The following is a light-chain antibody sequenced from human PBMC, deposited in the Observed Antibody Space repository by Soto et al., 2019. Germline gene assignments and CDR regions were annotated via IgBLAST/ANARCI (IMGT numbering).Light chain of an antibody. CDR2: NNN. V-gene: IGLV1-40*01. Sequence: QSVLTQPPSVSGAPGQRVTISCTGSSSNIGAGYDVHWYQQLPGTAPKLLIHNNNNPPSGDPDRLSGSKSGTSASLAITGLQAEDEADYYCQSYDSSLSGVVFGGGTKLTVL. CDR3: QSYDSSLSGVV. CDR1: SSNIGAGYD. J-gene: IGLJ2*01.